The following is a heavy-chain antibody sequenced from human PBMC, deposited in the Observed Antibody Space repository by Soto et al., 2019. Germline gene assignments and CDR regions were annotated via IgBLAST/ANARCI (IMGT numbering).Heavy chain of an antibody. J-gene: IGHJ3*02. D-gene: IGHD3-16*01. CDR1: GGTFSSYA. Sequence: SVKVSCKASGGTFSSYAIGWVRQAPGQGLEWMGGIIPIFGTANYAQKFQGRVTITADKSTSTAYMELSSLRSDDSAVYYCARVDMMRGAVPFGIWGQGTLVTVSS. V-gene: IGHV1-69*06. CDR3: ARVDMMRGAVPFGI. CDR2: IIPIFGTA.